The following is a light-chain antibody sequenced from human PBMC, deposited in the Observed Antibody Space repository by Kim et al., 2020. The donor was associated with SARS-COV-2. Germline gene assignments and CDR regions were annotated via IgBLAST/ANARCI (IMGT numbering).Light chain of an antibody. CDR1: KLGDKY. CDR2: QDA. Sequence: SYELTQPPSVSVSPGQTATITCSGDKLGDKYVCWYQQRPGQSPVLVIYQDAKRPSGIPERFSGSNSGNTATLTISGTQAIDEADYYCQAWGSSTGRVFGGGTKVTVL. CDR3: QAWGSSTGRV. V-gene: IGLV3-1*01. J-gene: IGLJ2*01.